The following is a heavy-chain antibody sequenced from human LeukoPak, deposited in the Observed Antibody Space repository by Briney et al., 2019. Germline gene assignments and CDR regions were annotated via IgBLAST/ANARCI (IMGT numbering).Heavy chain of an antibody. CDR1: GFTFSSFG. CDR2: IRYDGSDK. CDR3: ANDCTSISCFEY. D-gene: IGHD2-2*01. J-gene: IGHJ4*02. Sequence: GGSLRLSCAASGFTFSSFGMHWVCQAPGKGLEWVAFIRYDGSDKYYADSVKGRFTISRDNSKSTLYLQMNSLRDEDTAVYYCANDCTSISCFEYWGQGTLVSVSS. V-gene: IGHV3-30*02.